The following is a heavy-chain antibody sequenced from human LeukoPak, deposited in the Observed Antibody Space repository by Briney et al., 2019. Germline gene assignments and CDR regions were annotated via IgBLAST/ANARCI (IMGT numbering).Heavy chain of an antibody. Sequence: GGSLRLSCAASGFTFSTYKMDWVRQAPGKGLEWVSSISSRGDYIYHADSVKGRFTISRDNAKNLVYLQMNSLRAEDTAVYYCAQVLTGYPYYFDYWGQGTLVTVSS. CDR3: AQVLTGYPYYFDY. CDR1: GFTFSTYK. CDR2: ISSRGDYI. V-gene: IGHV3-21*01. D-gene: IGHD3-9*01. J-gene: IGHJ4*02.